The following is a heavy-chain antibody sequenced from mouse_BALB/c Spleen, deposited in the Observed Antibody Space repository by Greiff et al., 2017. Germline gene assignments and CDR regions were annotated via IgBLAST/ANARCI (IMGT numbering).Heavy chain of an antibody. CDR3: ARRGNYYYAMDY. Sequence: VKLQESGAELVRPGVSVKISCKGSGYTFTDYAMHWVKQSHAKSLEWIGVISTYYGDASYNQKFKGKATMTVDKSSSTAYMELARLTSEDSAIYYCARRGNYYYAMDYWGQGTSVTVSS. CDR1: GYTFTDYA. J-gene: IGHJ4*01. D-gene: IGHD1-1*01. V-gene: IGHV1S137*01. CDR2: ISTYYGDA.